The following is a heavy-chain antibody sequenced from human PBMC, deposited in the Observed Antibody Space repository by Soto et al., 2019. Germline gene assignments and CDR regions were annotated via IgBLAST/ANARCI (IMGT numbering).Heavy chain of an antibody. CDR1: GYTFTSYG. V-gene: IGHV1-18*01. D-gene: IGHD3-3*01. CDR3: ARDGSNYFFWSGYYQGDYFDY. J-gene: IGHJ4*02. Sequence: QVQLVQSGAEVKKPGASVKVSCKASGYTFTSYGISWVRQAPGQGLEWMGWISAYNGNTNYAQKLQGRVTMTTDTSTSTAYKELRSLRSDDTAVYYCARDGSNYFFWSGYYQGDYFDYWGQGTLVTVSS. CDR2: ISAYNGNT.